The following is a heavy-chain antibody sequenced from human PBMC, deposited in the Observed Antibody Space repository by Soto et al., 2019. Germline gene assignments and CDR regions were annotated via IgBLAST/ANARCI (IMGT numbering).Heavy chain of an antibody. V-gene: IGHV3-33*01. D-gene: IGHD3-3*01. CDR3: ASQYDFWSGYYLGA. Sequence: QVQLVESGGGVVQPGRSLRLSCAASGFTFSSYGMHWVRQAPGKGLEWVAVIWYDGSNKYYADSVKGRFTISRDNSKNTLDLQMNSLRAEDTAVYYCASQYDFWSGYYLGAWGQGTLVTVSS. J-gene: IGHJ4*02. CDR1: GFTFSSYG. CDR2: IWYDGSNK.